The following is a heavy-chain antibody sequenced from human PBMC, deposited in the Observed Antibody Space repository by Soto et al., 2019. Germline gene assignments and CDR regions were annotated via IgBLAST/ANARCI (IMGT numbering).Heavy chain of an antibody. J-gene: IGHJ6*02. V-gene: IGHV3-30-3*01. CDR3: ARASSGAYYYGMDV. CDR2: ISYDGSNK. Sequence: WVAVISYDGSNKYYADSVKGRFTISRDNSKNTLYLQMNSLRAEDTAVYYCARASSGAYYYGMDVWGQGTTVTVSS. D-gene: IGHD3-10*01.